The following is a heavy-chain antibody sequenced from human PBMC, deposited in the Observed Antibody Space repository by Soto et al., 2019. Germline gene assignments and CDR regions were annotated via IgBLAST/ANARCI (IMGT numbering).Heavy chain of an antibody. CDR1: GGSISSSSYY. D-gene: IGHD3-3*01. CDR3: ARNMFFGVVIISHYFDY. Sequence: QLQLQESGPGLVKPSETLSLTCTVSGGSISSSSYYWGWIRQPPGKGLEWIGSIYYSGSTYYNPSLKSRVPISVDTSKKQFSLKLSSVTAADTAVYYCARNMFFGVVIISHYFDYWGQGTLVTVSS. J-gene: IGHJ4*02. CDR2: IYYSGST. V-gene: IGHV4-39*01.